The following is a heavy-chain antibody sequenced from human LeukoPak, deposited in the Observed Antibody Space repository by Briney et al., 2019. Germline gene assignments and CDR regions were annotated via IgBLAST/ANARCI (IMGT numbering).Heavy chain of an antibody. Sequence: SQTLSLTCTVSGGSISSGSYYWSWIRQPAGKGLEWIGRIYTSGSTNYNPSLKSRVTISVDTSKNQFSLKLSSVTAADTGVYYCAREILVSSSSESPWFDPWGQGTLVTVSS. D-gene: IGHD6-6*01. CDR3: AREILVSSSSESPWFDP. V-gene: IGHV4-61*02. CDR2: IYTSGST. CDR1: GGSISSGSYY. J-gene: IGHJ5*02.